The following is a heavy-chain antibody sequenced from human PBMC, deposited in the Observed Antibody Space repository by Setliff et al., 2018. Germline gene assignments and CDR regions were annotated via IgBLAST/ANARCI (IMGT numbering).Heavy chain of an antibody. Sequence: PGGSLRLSCAASGFSFSTSAMHWVRQAPGKGLEYVSAISRNGDRTYYADSVKGRFTISRDNSKNTLYLQMDSLRVEDTAVYYCVRGEMFSTSPRADWGQGTQVTVSS. J-gene: IGHJ4*02. CDR3: VRGEMFSTSPRAD. V-gene: IGHV3-64*02. CDR2: ISRNGDRT. D-gene: IGHD2-2*01. CDR1: GFSFSTSA.